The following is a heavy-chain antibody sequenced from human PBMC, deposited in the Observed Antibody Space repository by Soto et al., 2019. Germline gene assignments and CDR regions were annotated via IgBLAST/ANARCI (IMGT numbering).Heavy chain of an antibody. J-gene: IGHJ4*02. CDR1: GFTFSSYG. V-gene: IGHV3-30*03. CDR3: ARTGDGHHDFLDY. Sequence: GGSLRLSCAASGFTFSSYGMHWVRQAPGKGLEWVAVISYDGSNKYYADSVKGRFTISRDNSKNTLSLQMNSLRVDDTAVYYCARTGDGHHDFLDYWGQGALVTVSS. D-gene: IGHD1-1*01. CDR2: ISYDGSNK.